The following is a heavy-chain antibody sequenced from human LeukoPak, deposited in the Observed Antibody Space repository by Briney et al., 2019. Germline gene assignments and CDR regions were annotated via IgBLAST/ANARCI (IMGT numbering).Heavy chain of an antibody. D-gene: IGHD7-27*01. CDR3: ARDHNWGFDF. V-gene: IGHV3-30*03. Sequence: GGSLRLSCAASGFTFSSYGMHWVRQAPGKGLEWVAVKPYDGSKKYYADSVKGRFTISRDTAKNSLYLQMNSLRDEDTAVYYCARDHNWGFDFWGQGTLVTVSS. CDR1: GFTFSSYG. CDR2: KPYDGSKK. J-gene: IGHJ4*02.